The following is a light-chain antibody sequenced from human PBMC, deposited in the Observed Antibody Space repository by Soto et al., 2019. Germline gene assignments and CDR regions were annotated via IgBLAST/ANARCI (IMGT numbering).Light chain of an antibody. V-gene: IGLV2-23*02. CDR3: GSNVGLNTHV. CDR1: SSDVGTYNL. CDR2: EVF. Sequence: QSVLTQPASVSGSPGQSITISCTGTSSDVGTYNLVSWYQHHPGKVPKLIIYEVFKRPSGVSDRFSGSKSGNTASLTISGLQAEDEADYKCGSNVGLNTHVFGTGTRSPS. J-gene: IGLJ1*01.